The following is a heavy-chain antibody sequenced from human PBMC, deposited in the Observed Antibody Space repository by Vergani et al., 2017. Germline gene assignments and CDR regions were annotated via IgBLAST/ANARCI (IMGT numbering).Heavy chain of an antibody. J-gene: IGHJ4*02. CDR3: AKVNAYYDILTGYSSFDY. D-gene: IGHD3-9*01. CDR1: GFSFSDHY. V-gene: IGHV3-11*01. CDR2: ISNSGNTI. Sequence: QVQLVESGGGLVKPGGSLRLSCAASGFSFSDHYMTWIRQAPGKGLEWVSYISNSGNTIEYADSVKGRFSISRDNAKSSLFLQMDSLRAEDTAVYYCAKVNAYYDILTGYSSFDYWGQGTLVTVSS.